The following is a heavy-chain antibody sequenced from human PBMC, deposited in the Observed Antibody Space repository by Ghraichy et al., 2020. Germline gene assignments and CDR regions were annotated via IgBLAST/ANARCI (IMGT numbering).Heavy chain of an antibody. D-gene: IGHD3-10*01. CDR2: IIPIFGTA. J-gene: IGHJ5*02. CDR3: ARRYGPSITTLRGFDP. V-gene: IGHV1-69*13. CDR1: GGTFSSYA. Sequence: SVKVSCKASGGTFSSYAISWVRQAPGQGLEWMGGIIPIFGTANYAQKFQGRVTITADESTSTAYMELSSLRSEDTAVYYCARRYGPSITTLRGFDPWGQGTLVTVSS.